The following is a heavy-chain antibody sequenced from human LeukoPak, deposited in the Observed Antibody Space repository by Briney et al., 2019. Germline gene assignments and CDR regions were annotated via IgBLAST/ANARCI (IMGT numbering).Heavy chain of an antibody. CDR2: ISGSRDFI. J-gene: IGHJ4*02. V-gene: IGHV3-21*06. Sequence: GGSLRLFCATSGFTFNVFAMHWVRQVPGKEPEWISSISGSRDFIYYADSVKGRFTISRDNAKNSLFLDMNSLRVEDTAVYFCARALVGAAFDTWGQGALLTVSS. CDR1: GFTFNVFA. CDR3: ARALVGAAFDT. D-gene: IGHD1-26*01.